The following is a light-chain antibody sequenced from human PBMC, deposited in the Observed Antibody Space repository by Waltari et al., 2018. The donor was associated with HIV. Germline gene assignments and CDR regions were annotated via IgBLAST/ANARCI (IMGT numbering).Light chain of an antibody. V-gene: IGLV2-14*01. CDR1: TSAIGIFDS. J-gene: IGLJ2*01. CDR2: GVY. Sequence: QSALTQPASVSGSPGPSITISCAGTTSAIGIFDSVSWYQQHPGRAPQLMIFGVYSRPSGVSSRFSGSKSGNTASLTISGLQAEDEANYYCCSYTAIHTLIFGGGTKLTVL. CDR3: CSYTAIHTLI.